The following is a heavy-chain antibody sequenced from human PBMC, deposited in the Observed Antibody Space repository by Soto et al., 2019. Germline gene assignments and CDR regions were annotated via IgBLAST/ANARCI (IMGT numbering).Heavy chain of an antibody. CDR3: ARSRSSSWYTNWFDP. J-gene: IGHJ5*02. V-gene: IGHV4-34*01. CDR2: INHSGST. D-gene: IGHD6-13*01. Sequence: SETLSLTCAVYGGSFSGYYWSWIRQPPGKGLEWIGEINHSGSTNYNPSLKSRVTISVDTSKNQFSLKLSSVTAADTAVYYCARSRSSSWYTNWFDPWGQGTLVTVSS. CDR1: GGSFSGYY.